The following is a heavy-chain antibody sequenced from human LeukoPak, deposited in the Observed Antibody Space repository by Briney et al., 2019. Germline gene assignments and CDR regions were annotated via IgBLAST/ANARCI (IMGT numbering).Heavy chain of an antibody. V-gene: IGHV3-21*01. D-gene: IGHD5-12*01. CDR1: GFTFSTYT. J-gene: IGHJ4*02. Sequence: PGGSLRLSCAASGFTFSTYTMNWVRQAPGKGLEWVSSISGSSSYIYYADSVKGRFTISRDIAMNSLYLQMNSLSAEDTAVYYCTRDWGQGGYDESGYWGQGALVTVSS. CDR2: ISGSSSYI. CDR3: TRDWGQGGYDESGY.